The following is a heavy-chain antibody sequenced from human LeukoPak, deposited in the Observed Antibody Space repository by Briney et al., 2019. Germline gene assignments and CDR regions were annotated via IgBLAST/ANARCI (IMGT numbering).Heavy chain of an antibody. V-gene: IGHV3-30*03. CDR3: ARGRRTLIVGATRNAFDV. J-gene: IGHJ3*01. CDR2: ISSDGSNK. CDR1: GFTVSSNY. D-gene: IGHD1-26*01. Sequence: SGGSLRLSCAASGFTVSSNYMSWVRQAPGKGLEWVAFISSDGSNKYYADSVKGRFSISRDNSKNTLFLQMNSLRPEDTAVYYCARGRRTLIVGATRNAFDVWGQGTIVTVSS.